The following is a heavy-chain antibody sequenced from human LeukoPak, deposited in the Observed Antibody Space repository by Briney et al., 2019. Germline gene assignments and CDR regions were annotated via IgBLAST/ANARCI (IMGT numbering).Heavy chain of an antibody. D-gene: IGHD3-22*01. CDR2: INPNSGGT. CDR1: GYTFTGYY. Sequence: VASVKVSCKASGYTFTGYYMHWVRQAPGQGLEWMGWINPNSGGTNYAQKFQGRVTMTRDTSISTAYMELSRLRSDDTAVYYCARSDRDYYDSSGYYYWGQGTLVTVSS. V-gene: IGHV1-2*02. J-gene: IGHJ4*02. CDR3: ARSDRDYYDSSGYYY.